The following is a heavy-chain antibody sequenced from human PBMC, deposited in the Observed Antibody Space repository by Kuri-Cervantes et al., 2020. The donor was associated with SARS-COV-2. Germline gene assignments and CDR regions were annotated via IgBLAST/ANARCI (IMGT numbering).Heavy chain of an antibody. V-gene: IGHV4-34*01. CDR3: ARGGYDSSGYYYGLGFDY. J-gene: IGHJ4*02. D-gene: IGHD3-22*01. CDR1: GGSFSSYY. CDR2: INHSGST. Sequence: SETLSLTCAVYGGSFSSYYWSWIRQPPGKGLEWIGEINHSGSTNYNPSLKSRVTISVDTSKNQFSLKLSSVTAADTAVYYCARGGYDSSGYYYGLGFDYWGQETLVTVSS.